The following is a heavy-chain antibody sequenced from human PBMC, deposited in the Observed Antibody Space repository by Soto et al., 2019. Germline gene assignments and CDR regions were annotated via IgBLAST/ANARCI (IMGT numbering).Heavy chain of an antibody. J-gene: IGHJ5*02. V-gene: IGHV5-10-1*01. CDR3: ARHSGSGSYWNWFDP. Sequence: ESLKISCKGSGYSFTSYWISWVRQMPGKGLEWMGRIDPSDSYTNYSPSFQGHVTISADKSISTAYLQWSSLKASDTAMYYCARHSGSGSYWNWFDPWGQGTLVTVSS. CDR1: GYSFTSYW. D-gene: IGHD3-10*01. CDR2: IDPSDSYT.